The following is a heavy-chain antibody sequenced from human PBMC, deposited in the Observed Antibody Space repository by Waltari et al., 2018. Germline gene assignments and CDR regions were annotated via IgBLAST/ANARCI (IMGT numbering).Heavy chain of an antibody. J-gene: IGHJ4*02. CDR1: GFTISRFW. CDR3: VGWNDPINS. CDR2: IGPDGSDK. Sequence: EAQLVQSGGGLVQPGGSLTLSCAASGFTISRFWMTWIRQAPGEGLQWVAHIGPDGSDKYYVDSVKGRFTISRDNAENSLLLQMSSLRVEDTALYYCVGWNDPINSWGQGTLVAVSS. D-gene: IGHD1-1*01. V-gene: IGHV3-7*01.